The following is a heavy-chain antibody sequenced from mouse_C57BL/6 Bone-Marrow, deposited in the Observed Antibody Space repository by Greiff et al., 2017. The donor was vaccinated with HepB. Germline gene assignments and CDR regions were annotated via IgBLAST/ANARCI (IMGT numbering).Heavy chain of an antibody. Sequence: EVKVEESGGGLVQPGGSMKLSCVASGFTFSNYWMNWVRQSPEKGLEWVAQIRLKSDNYATHYAESVKGRFTISRDDSKSSVYLQMNNLRAEDTGIYYCTAGSSFWFAYWGQGTLVTVSA. CDR1: GFTFSNYW. J-gene: IGHJ3*01. CDR2: IRLKSDNYAT. CDR3: TAGSSFWFAY. V-gene: IGHV6-3*01. D-gene: IGHD1-1*01.